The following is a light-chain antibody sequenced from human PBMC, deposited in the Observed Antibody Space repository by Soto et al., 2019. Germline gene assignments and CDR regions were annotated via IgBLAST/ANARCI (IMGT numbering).Light chain of an antibody. J-gene: IGKJ2*02. V-gene: IGKV1-39*01. CDR1: QSISTY. Sequence: DIQMTQSPSSLSASVGDRVTITCRASQSISTYLNWYQQKVGKAPKLLIYAASSLQRGVPSRFSGSGSGTDFTLTISSLQPEDFETYYCQQGYSTPRTFGQGNKLEIK. CDR2: AAS. CDR3: QQGYSTPRT.